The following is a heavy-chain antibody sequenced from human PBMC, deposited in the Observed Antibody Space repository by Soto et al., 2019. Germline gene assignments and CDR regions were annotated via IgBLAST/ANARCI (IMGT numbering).Heavy chain of an antibody. J-gene: IGHJ5*02. V-gene: IGHV4-39*07. CDR2: SYSTGGT. CDR3: ERDPAP. CDR1: GVSIGSTPYY. Sequence: SETLYLPCTVTGVSIGSTPYYWGWIRQPPGKGLEWIGNSYSTGGTTYNPSLKSRVSISVDTSKNQFSLKLTSVTAADTAVYYCERDPAPWGKGTLVTVS.